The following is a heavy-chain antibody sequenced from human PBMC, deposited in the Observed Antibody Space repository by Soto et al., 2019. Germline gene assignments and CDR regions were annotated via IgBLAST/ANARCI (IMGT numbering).Heavy chain of an antibody. CDR3: ARDLEYYYVSGSYYNADAFDI. J-gene: IGHJ3*02. D-gene: IGHD3-10*01. CDR1: GYTFTSYG. Sequence: GASVKVSCKASGYTFTSYGISWVRQAPGQGLEWMGWISAYNGNTNYAQKLQGRVTMTTDTSTSTAYMELRSLRSDDTAVYYCARDLEYYYVSGSYYNADAFDIWGQGTMVTVSS. CDR2: ISAYNGNT. V-gene: IGHV1-18*01.